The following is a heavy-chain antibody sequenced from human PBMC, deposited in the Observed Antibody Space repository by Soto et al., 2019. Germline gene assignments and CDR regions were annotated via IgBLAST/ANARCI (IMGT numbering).Heavy chain of an antibody. J-gene: IGHJ4*02. CDR1: EFSLSTYGVR. CDR3: AHRPGFSMAFDY. V-gene: IGHV2-5*02. D-gene: IGHD3-10*01. Sequence: SGPTLGNPTHTVTLACNFSEFSLSTYGVRVRWIRQPPGKALEWLALIYWDDDTRFSPSLNSRLAITKDTSKSQVVLTMTHMDPVDTATYYCAHRPGFSMAFDYWGPGSLVTVSS. CDR2: IYWDDDT.